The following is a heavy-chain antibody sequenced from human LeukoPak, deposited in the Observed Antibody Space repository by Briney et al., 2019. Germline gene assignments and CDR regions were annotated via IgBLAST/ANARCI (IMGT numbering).Heavy chain of an antibody. V-gene: IGHV4-34*01. D-gene: IGHD3-3*01. J-gene: IGHJ6*02. CDR2: INHSGST. CDR3: ASGRRITIFGVVRRMGV. CDR1: GGSFSGYY. Sequence: SETLSLTCAVYGGSFSGYYWSWIRQPPGKGLEWIGEINHSGSTNYNPSLKSRVTISVDTSKNQFSLKLSSVTAADTAVYYCASGRRITIFGVVRRMGVWGQGTTVTVSS.